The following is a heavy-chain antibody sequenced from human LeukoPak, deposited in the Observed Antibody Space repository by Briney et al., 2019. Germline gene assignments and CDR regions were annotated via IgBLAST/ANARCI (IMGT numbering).Heavy chain of an antibody. D-gene: IGHD3-10*01. CDR1: GGSFSGYY. CDR3: ARSRRTVRGVLDY. V-gene: IGHV4-34*01. Sequence: SETLSLTCAVYGGSFSGYYWSWIRQPPGKGLEWIGEINHSGSTNYNPSLKSRVTISVDTSKNQFSLKLSSVTAADTAVYYCARSRRTVRGVLDYWGQRTLVTVSS. J-gene: IGHJ4*02. CDR2: INHSGST.